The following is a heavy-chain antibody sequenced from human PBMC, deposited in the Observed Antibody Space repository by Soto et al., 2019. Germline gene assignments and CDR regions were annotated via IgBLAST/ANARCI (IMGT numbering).Heavy chain of an antibody. CDR2: IIPMLGMS. Sequence: QVQLVQSGAEVKTPGSSVKVSCTASGDTFNFYTLSWVRQAPGQGLEWMGRIIPMLGMSNYAQKFQGRVTVIADKSTSTAYMGLSSLRSEDTALYYCATNYGSGSAHFDNWGQGTLVTVSS. J-gene: IGHJ4*02. CDR3: ATNYGSGSAHFDN. CDR1: GDTFNFYT. D-gene: IGHD3-10*01. V-gene: IGHV1-69*02.